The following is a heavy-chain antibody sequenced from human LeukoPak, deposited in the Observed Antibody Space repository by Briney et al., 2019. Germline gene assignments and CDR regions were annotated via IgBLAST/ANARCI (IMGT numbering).Heavy chain of an antibody. V-gene: IGHV3-23*01. J-gene: IGHJ4*02. CDR3: AKDRYYDYVWGSYRYTCDY. CDR2: ISGSGGST. D-gene: IGHD3-16*02. CDR1: GFTFSSYA. Sequence: QPGGSLRLSCAASGFTFSSYAMSWVRQAPGKGLEWVSAISGSGGSTYYADSVKGRFTISRGNSKNTLYLQMNSLRAEDTAVYYCAKDRYYDYVWGSYRYTCDYWGQGTLVTVSS.